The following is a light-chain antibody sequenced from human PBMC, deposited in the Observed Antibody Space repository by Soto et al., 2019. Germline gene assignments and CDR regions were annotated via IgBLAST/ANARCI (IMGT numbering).Light chain of an antibody. CDR1: SSDVGGYNY. CDR2: EVS. V-gene: IGLV2-14*01. Sequence: QSALTQPASESGSPGQSITISCTGTSSDVGGYNYVSWYQQHPGKAPKLMIYEVSNRPSGVSNRFSGSKSGNTASLTISGLQAEDEADYYCSSYTSSSTRVFGGGTKPTVL. CDR3: SSYTSSSTRV. J-gene: IGLJ3*02.